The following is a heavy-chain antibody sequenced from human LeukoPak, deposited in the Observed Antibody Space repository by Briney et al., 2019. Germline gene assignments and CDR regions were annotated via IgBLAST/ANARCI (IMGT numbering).Heavy chain of an antibody. CDR3: ARDHDFAFDN. CDR1: GFTFSSYR. CDR2: IRDSGTT. V-gene: IGHV3-48*01. D-gene: IGHD2-21*02. Sequence: PGGSLRLSCAASGFTFSSYRMSWVRQAPGKGLEWISHIRDSGTTDYADSVKGRFTISRDNAKNSLYLQLSSLRAEDTAVYYCARDHDFAFDNWGQGTLVTVSS. J-gene: IGHJ4*02.